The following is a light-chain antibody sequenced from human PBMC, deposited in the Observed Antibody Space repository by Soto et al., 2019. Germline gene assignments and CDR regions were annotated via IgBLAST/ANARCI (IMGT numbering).Light chain of an antibody. CDR1: QSVSSY. Sequence: EIVLTQSPATLSLSPGERATLSCRASQSVSSYLAWYQQKPGQDPRLLLYDASNRATGIPARFSGSGSGTDFTLTSSSLEPEDFAVYYCQQRSNWPPLFTFGPGTKVDIK. CDR2: DAS. CDR3: QQRSNWPPLFT. V-gene: IGKV3-11*01. J-gene: IGKJ3*01.